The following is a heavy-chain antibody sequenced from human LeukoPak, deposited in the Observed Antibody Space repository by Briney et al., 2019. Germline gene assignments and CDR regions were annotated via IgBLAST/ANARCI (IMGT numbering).Heavy chain of an antibody. Sequence: GGSLRLSCAASGFTFSSYEMNWVRQAPGKGLEWVSYISSSGSTIYYADSVKGRSTISRDNAKNSLYLQMNSLRAEDTALYYCAKEGYCSSTSCFYPYYYYYMDVWGKGTTVTISS. J-gene: IGHJ6*03. D-gene: IGHD2-2*01. CDR1: GFTFSSYE. V-gene: IGHV3-48*03. CDR3: AKEGYCSSTSCFYPYYYYYMDV. CDR2: ISSSGSTI.